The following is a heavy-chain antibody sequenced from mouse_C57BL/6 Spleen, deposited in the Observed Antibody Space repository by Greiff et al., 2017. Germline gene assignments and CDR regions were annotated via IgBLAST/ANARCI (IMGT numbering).Heavy chain of an antibody. CDR1: GFTFSSYA. J-gene: IGHJ2*01. Sequence: EVQLVESGGGLVKPGGSLKLSCAASGFTFSSYAMSWVRQTPEKRLEWVATISDGGSYTYYPDNVKGRFTISRDNAKNNLYLQMSHLKSEDTAMYYCARGPVYFDYWGQGTTLTVSS. CDR3: ARGPVYFDY. CDR2: ISDGGSYT. V-gene: IGHV5-4*01.